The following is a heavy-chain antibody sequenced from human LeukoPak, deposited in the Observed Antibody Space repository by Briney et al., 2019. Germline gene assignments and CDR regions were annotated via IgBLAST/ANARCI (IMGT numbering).Heavy chain of an antibody. CDR3: ARWNYMVSDP. D-gene: IGHD3-10*01. J-gene: IGHJ5*02. CDR2: IYYSGST. Sequence: SETLSLTCTVSGGSISSGGYYWSWIRQHPGKGLEWIGYIYYSGSTYYNPSLKSRVTISVDTSKNQFSLKLGSVTAADTAVYYCARWNYMVSDPWGQGTLVTVSS. CDR1: GGSISSGGYY. V-gene: IGHV4-31*03.